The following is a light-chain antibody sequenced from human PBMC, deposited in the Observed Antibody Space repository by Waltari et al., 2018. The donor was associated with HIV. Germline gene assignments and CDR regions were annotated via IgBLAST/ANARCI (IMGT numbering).Light chain of an antibody. Sequence: DIEMTQSPSSLSASVGDSVTITCRASLGLSNYLAWYQQKAGKVPKLLIYGASTLKSGVPSRISGSGSGTDFTLTISSLQTEDVATYYCQRYNTVPPTFGQGTKVEIK. CDR1: LGLSNY. CDR3: QRYNTVPPT. CDR2: GAS. J-gene: IGKJ1*01. V-gene: IGKV1-27*01.